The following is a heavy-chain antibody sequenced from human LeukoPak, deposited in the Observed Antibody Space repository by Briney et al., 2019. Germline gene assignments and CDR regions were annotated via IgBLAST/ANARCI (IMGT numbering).Heavy chain of an antibody. V-gene: IGHV3-30*02. CDR3: AKAGQLEYYYYMDV. CDR2: IRYDGSNK. D-gene: IGHD6-6*01. Sequence: GGSLRLSCAASGFTFSRYGMHWVRQAPGKGLEWVAFIRYDGSNKYYADSVKGRFTISRDNSKNTLYLQMNSLRAEDTAVYYCAKAGQLEYYYYMDVWGKGTTVTVSS. CDR1: GFTFSRYG. J-gene: IGHJ6*03.